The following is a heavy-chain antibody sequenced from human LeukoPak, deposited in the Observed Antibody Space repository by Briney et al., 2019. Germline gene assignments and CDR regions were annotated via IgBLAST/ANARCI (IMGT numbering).Heavy chain of an antibody. CDR1: GGSITSYH. CDR2: MFYSGNT. D-gene: IGHD5-18*01. J-gene: IGHJ5*02. CDR3: ARLWIQLWLPNWFDP. Sequence: SETLSLTCTVSGGSITSYHWSWIRQPAGKGLEWIGRMFYSGNTDYNPSLKSRLTMSIDTSKNQFSLRLRSVTAADTAVYYCARLWIQLWLPNWFDPWGQGTLVTVSS. V-gene: IGHV4-4*07.